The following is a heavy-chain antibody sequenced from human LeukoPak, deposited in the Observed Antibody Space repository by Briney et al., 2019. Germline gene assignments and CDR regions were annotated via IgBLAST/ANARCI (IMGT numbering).Heavy chain of an antibody. Sequence: ASVKVSCRASGYTFTSRYMHWVRPAPGQGLEWMGIINPSAGSTSYPQKFQGRVTMTRDTSTSTVYMELSSLRSEDKAVYYCAAPGASGFVGNFWSGPLDFWGQGTLVTVSS. CDR3: AAPGASGFVGNFWSGPLDF. D-gene: IGHD3-3*01. CDR1: GYTFTSRY. V-gene: IGHV1-46*01. J-gene: IGHJ4*02. CDR2: INPSAGST.